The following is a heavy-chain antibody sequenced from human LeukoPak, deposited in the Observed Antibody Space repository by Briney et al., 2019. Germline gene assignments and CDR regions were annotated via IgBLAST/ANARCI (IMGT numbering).Heavy chain of an antibody. CDR1: GFTFSSYW. CDR2: IKQDGSEK. J-gene: IGHJ3*02. CDR3: ARDIELRYFDWLYAPDFDI. D-gene: IGHD3-9*01. Sequence: GGSLRLSCAASGFTFSSYWMSWVRQAPGKGLEWVANIKQDGSEKYYVDSVKGRFTISRDNAKNSLYLQMNSLRAEDTAVYYCARDIELRYFDWLYAPDFDIWGQGTMVTVSS. V-gene: IGHV3-7*01.